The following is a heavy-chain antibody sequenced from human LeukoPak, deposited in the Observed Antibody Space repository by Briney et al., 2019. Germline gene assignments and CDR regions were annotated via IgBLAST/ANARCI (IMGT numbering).Heavy chain of an antibody. CDR3: ARSICTNGVCYPPHDAFDL. CDR1: GGSISSYY. Sequence: SETLSLTCTVSGGSISSYYWSWIRQPPGKGLEWVGDIYYSGSTNYNPSLKSRVTISVDTSKNQFSLKLSSVTAADTAVYYCARSICTNGVCYPPHDAFDLWGQGTMVTVSS. V-gene: IGHV4-59*01. J-gene: IGHJ3*01. CDR2: IYYSGST. D-gene: IGHD2-8*01.